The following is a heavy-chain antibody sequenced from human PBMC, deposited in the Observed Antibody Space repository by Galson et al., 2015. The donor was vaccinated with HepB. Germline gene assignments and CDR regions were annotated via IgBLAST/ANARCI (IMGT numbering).Heavy chain of an antibody. CDR3: ARLKGPVMAFLDY. Sequence: SVKVSCKASGGTFSSDVFSWVRQAPGQGLEWMGRIIPIAGIANYAPKFQGRVTIVADKSASTVYMELSSLRSEDTAIYYCARLKGPVMAFLDYWGQGTLVIVSS. J-gene: IGHJ4*02. CDR1: GGTFSSDV. V-gene: IGHV1-69*04. CDR2: IIPIAGIA. D-gene: IGHD5-24*01.